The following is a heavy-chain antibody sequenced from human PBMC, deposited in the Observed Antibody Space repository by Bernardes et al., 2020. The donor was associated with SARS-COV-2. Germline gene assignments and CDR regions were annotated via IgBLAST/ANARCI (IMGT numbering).Heavy chain of an antibody. J-gene: IGHJ6*02. CDR3: ARGPPGIKNTWYTIFGVVPNAAYGMDV. V-gene: IGHV1-8*01. CDR1: GYTFTSYD. Sequence: ASVKVSCKASGYTFTSYDINWVRQATGQGLEWMGWMNPNSGNTGYAQKFQGRVTMTRNTSISTAYMELSSLRSEDTAVYYCARGPPGIKNTWYTIFGVVPNAAYGMDVWGQGTTVTVSS. D-gene: IGHD3-3*01. CDR2: MNPNSGNT.